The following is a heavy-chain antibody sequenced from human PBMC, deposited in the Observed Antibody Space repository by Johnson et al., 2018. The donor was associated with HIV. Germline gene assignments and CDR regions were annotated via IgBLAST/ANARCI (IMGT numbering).Heavy chain of an antibody. CDR3: ARDEGKTWIQLWWVLDAFDI. CDR1: GFTFSNAW. Sequence: VQLVESGGGLVKPGGSLRLSCAASGFTFSNAWMSWVRQAPGKGLEWVGRIKSKTDGGTTDYAAPVKGRFTISRDNAKNSLYLQMNSLRAEDTAVYYCARDEGKTWIQLWWVLDAFDIWGQGTMVTVSS. CDR2: IKSKTDGGTT. D-gene: IGHD5-18*01. J-gene: IGHJ3*02. V-gene: IGHV3-15*01.